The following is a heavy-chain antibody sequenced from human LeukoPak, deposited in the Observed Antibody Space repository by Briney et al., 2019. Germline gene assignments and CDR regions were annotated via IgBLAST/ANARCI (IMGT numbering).Heavy chain of an antibody. Sequence: GGSLRLSRAASGFTFSSYSMNWVRQAPGKGLEWVSSISSSSSYIYYADSVKGRFTISRDNAKNSLYLQMNSLRAEDTAVYYCARDSGWELGYWGQGTLVTVSS. CDR1: GFTFSSYS. V-gene: IGHV3-21*01. D-gene: IGHD1-26*01. CDR3: ARDSGWELGY. J-gene: IGHJ4*02. CDR2: ISSSSSYI.